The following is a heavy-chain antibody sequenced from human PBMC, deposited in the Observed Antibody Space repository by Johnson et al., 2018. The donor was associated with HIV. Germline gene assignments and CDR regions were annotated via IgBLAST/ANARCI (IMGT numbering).Heavy chain of an antibody. D-gene: IGHD3-10*01. CDR1: GFTVSSNY. V-gene: IGHV3-66*01. CDR2: IYSGGST. J-gene: IGHJ3*02. Sequence: VQLVESGGGVVQPGGSLRLSCAASGFTVSSNYMSWVRQAPGKGLEWVSVIYSGGSTYYVDSVKGRFTISRDNAKNSLYLQMNSLRAEDTAVYYCARGGVWFGTIEAFDIWGQGTLVTVSS. CDR3: ARGGVWFGTIEAFDI.